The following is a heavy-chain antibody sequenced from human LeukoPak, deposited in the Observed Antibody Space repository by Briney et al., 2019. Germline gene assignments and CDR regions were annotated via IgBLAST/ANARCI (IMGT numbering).Heavy chain of an antibody. CDR1: GFTFSSYW. J-gene: IGHJ4*02. Sequence: PGGSLRLSCAASGFTFSSYWMHWVRQAPGKGLVWVSRINIDGNTSNYADSVKGRFTISRDNAKNAVYLQMNSLRVEDTAVYYCARASALATPPFAYCGQGTLVTVSS. CDR2: INIDGNTS. D-gene: IGHD5-12*01. CDR3: ARASALATPPFAY. V-gene: IGHV3-74*01.